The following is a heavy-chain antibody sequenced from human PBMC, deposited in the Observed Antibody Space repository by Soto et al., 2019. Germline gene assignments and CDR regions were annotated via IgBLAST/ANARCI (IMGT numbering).Heavy chain of an antibody. J-gene: IGHJ2*01. CDR1: GDYVTSHY. CDR2: VYHSEKT. D-gene: IGHD2-8*01. V-gene: IGHV4-59*08. Sequence: QVQLQESGPGLVKPSETLSLTCTVSGDYVTSHYWSWIRQPPGKGLEWIGYVYHSEKTDSSPAPKSRGTMSAETSKNKISLSQTSVTAADTAIYYCARPKGVAPAVCYVDLGGRCTLVTVSS. CDR3: ARPKGVAPAVCYVDL.